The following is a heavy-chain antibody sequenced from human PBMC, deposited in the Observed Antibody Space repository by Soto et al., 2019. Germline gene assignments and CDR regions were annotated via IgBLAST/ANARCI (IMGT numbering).Heavy chain of an antibody. CDR1: GYDFETND. Sequence: ASVKVSCKASGYDFETNDINWLRQATGQGLEWMGWMNPKSGKTGYAQKFQGRVSMTRDTSMKTAYMELRSLRSDDTAVYYCARGDYIWGTPQYAIDYWGQGTLVTVSS. D-gene: IGHD3-16*01. CDR3: ARGDYIWGTPQYAIDY. CDR2: MNPKSGKT. J-gene: IGHJ4*02. V-gene: IGHV1-8*01.